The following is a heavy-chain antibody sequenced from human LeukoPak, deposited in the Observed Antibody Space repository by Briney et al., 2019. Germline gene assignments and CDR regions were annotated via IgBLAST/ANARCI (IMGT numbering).Heavy chain of an antibody. CDR3: ARAYDYGVHYYYYYMDV. D-gene: IGHD4-17*01. Sequence: SETLSLTCTVSGGSLSSGGYYWSWIRQHPGKGLEWIGYIYYSGSTYYNPSLKSRVTISVDTSKNQFSLKLSSVTAADTAVYYCARAYDYGVHYYYYYMDVWGKGTTVTVSS. J-gene: IGHJ6*03. V-gene: IGHV4-31*03. CDR2: IYYSGST. CDR1: GGSLSSGGYY.